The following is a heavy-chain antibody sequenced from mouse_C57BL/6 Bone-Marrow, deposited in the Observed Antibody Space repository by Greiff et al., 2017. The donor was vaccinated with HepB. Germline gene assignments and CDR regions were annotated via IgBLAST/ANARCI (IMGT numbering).Heavy chain of an antibody. CDR2: IDPSDSYT. D-gene: IGHD1-1*01. Sequence: VQLQQPGAELVKPGASVKLSCKASGYTFTSYWMQWVKQRPGQGLEWIGEIDPSDSYTNYNQKFKGKATLTVDTSSSTAYMQLSSLTSEDSAVYYCARAWSFYYGSSPYFDYWGQGTTLTVSS. CDR3: ARAWSFYYGSSPYFDY. CDR1: GYTFTSYW. V-gene: IGHV1-50*01. J-gene: IGHJ2*01.